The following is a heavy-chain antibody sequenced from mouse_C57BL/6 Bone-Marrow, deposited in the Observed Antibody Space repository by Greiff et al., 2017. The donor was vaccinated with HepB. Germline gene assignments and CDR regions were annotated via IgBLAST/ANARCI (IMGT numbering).Heavy chain of an antibody. CDR1: GYTFTDYY. J-gene: IGHJ1*03. D-gene: IGHD4-1*01. CDR2: INPNNGGT. V-gene: IGHV1-26*01. Sequence: EVQLQQSGPELVKPGASVKISCKASGYTFTDYYMNWVKQSHGKSLEWIGDINPNNGGTSYNQKFKGKATLTVDKSSSTAYMELRSLTSEDSAVYYCASPSNWDGYFDVWGTGTTVTVSS. CDR3: ASPSNWDGYFDV.